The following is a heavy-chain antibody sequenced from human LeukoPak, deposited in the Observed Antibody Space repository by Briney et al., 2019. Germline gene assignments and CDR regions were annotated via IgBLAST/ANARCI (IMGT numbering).Heavy chain of an antibody. Sequence: GGSLRLSCAASGFTFSSYAMSWVRQVPGKGLEWVSAISGSGGSTYYADSVKGRFTISRDNSKNTLYLQMNSLRAEDTAVYYCAKGIAIGAYHGVDYWGQGTLVTVSS. D-gene: IGHD3-16*01. J-gene: IGHJ4*02. CDR3: AKGIAIGAYHGVDY. CDR2: ISGSGGST. V-gene: IGHV3-23*01. CDR1: GFTFSSYA.